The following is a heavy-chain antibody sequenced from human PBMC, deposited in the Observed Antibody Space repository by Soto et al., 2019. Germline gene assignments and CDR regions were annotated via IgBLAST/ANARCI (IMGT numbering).Heavy chain of an antibody. CDR3: ARGWGSTISDYFDY. V-gene: IGHV4-59*01. Sequence: SETLSLTCTVSGASISSYHWSWIRQPPGKGLEWIGYISYSGSTNQNPSLKSRVSISVDTSKNQLSLKLNSVTAADTAVYYCARGWGSTISDYFDYWGQGTLVTVSS. D-gene: IGHD5-12*01. CDR1: GASISSYH. CDR2: ISYSGST. J-gene: IGHJ4*02.